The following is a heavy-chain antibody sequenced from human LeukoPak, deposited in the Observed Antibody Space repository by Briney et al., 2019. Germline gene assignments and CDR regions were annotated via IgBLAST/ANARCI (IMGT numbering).Heavy chain of an antibody. V-gene: IGHV3-33*01. D-gene: IGHD5-12*01. CDR1: GFTFSNYG. Sequence: GRSLRLSCAASGFTFSNYGMHWVRQAPGKGLEWVALIWYDGSNKYYADSVQGRFIISRDNSKNTLYLQMNSLRAEDTAVYYCAREMGLNIVATFGYWGQGTLVTVSS. CDR3: AREMGLNIVATFGY. J-gene: IGHJ4*02. CDR2: IWYDGSNK.